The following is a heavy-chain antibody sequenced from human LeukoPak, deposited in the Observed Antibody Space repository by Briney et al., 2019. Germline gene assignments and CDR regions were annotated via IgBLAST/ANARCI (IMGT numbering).Heavy chain of an antibody. V-gene: IGHV3-7*04. CDR1: GFTFSSYW. J-gene: IGHJ3*02. CDR2: IKQDGSEK. D-gene: IGHD3-16*02. Sequence: GGSLRLSCAASGFTFSSYWMNWVRQAPGKGLEWVANIKQDGSEKYYVDYVKGRFTISRDNAKNSLFPQMNSLRAEDTAVYYCARSGDHVWGSDRSDAFDIWGQGTMVAVSS. CDR3: ARSGDHVWGSDRSDAFDI.